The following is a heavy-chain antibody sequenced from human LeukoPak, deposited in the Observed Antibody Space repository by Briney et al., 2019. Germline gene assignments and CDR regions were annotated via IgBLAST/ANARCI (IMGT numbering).Heavy chain of an antibody. J-gene: IGHJ4*02. V-gene: IGHV3-53*01. CDR3: ARDLVQLWSKDY. CDR2: IYSDGST. Sequence: GGSLRLSCAASGFTVSSKYMTWVRQAPGKGLEWVSVIYSDGSTNYADSVKGRFTISRDNSKNMLYLQMNSLRAEDTAVYYCARDLVQLWSKDYWGQGTLVTVSS. CDR1: GFTVSSKY. D-gene: IGHD5-18*01.